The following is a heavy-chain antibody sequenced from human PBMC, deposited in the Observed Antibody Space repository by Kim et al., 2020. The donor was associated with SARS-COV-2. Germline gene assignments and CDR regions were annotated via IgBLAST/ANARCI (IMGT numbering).Heavy chain of an antibody. J-gene: IGHJ4*02. CDR2: IRSKAYGGTT. CDR3: TRDRITGTRIFDY. D-gene: IGHD1-20*01. CDR1: GFTFGDYA. Sequence: GGSLRLSCTTSGFTFGDYAMSWVRQAPGKGLEWVGFIRSKAYGGTTAYAASVKGTFTISRDDSKSIAYLQMDSLKTEDTAVYYCTRDRITGTRIFDYWGQGTLVTVSS. V-gene: IGHV3-49*04.